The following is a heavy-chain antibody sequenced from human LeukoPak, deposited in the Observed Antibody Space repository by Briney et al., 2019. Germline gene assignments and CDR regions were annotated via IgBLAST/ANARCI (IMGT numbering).Heavy chain of an antibody. V-gene: IGHV3-30-3*01. Sequence: GGSLRLSCAASGFTFSSYAMHWVRQAPGKGLEWVAVISYDGSNKYYADSVKGRFTISRDNSKNTLYLQMNSLRAEDTAVYYCARAHLVGATQYYCYYYGMDVWGQGTTVTVSS. CDR2: ISYDGSNK. D-gene: IGHD1-26*01. CDR3: ARAHLVGATQYYCYYYGMDV. J-gene: IGHJ6*02. CDR1: GFTFSSYA.